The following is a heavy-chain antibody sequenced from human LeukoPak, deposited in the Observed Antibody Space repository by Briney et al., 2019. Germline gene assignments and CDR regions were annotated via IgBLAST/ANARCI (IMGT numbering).Heavy chain of an antibody. V-gene: IGHV4-59*01. CDR2: IYYSGST. Sequence: TSETLSLTCTVSGCSISSYYWSWIRQPPGKGLEWIGYIYYSGSTNYNPSLKTRVTISVDTSKNQFSLKLSSVTAADTAVYYCPRRHGYKKYYFDYWGQGTLVTVSS. J-gene: IGHJ4*02. CDR1: GCSISSYY. D-gene: IGHD5-24*01. CDR3: PRRHGYKKYYFDY.